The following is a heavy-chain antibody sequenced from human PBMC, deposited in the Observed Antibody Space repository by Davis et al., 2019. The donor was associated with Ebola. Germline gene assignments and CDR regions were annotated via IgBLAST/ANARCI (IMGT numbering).Heavy chain of an antibody. V-gene: IGHV5-51*01. D-gene: IGHD6-6*01. J-gene: IGHJ1*01. CDR1: GSSFTSYW. CDR3: ASPGWAYSSSSEGYAEYFQH. Sequence: GESLKISCKGSGSSFTSYWIGWVRQMPGKGLEWMGIIYPGDSDTRYSPSFQGQVTISADKSISTAYLQWSSLKASDTAMYYCASPGWAYSSSSEGYAEYFQHWGQGTLVTVSS. CDR2: IYPGDSDT.